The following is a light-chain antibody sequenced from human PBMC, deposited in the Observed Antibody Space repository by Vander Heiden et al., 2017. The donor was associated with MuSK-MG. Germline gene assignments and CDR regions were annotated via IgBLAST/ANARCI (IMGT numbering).Light chain of an antibody. Sequence: EIVLTQSPATMSLSPGERATLSCRASQSVSSYLAWYQQKPGQAPRLLIYDASSRATGIPARFSGSGSGTDFTLTISSLEPEDFAVYYCQYRSDWPLTFGGGTKVEIK. CDR2: DAS. CDR1: QSVSSY. V-gene: IGKV3-11*01. CDR3: QYRSDWPLT. J-gene: IGKJ4*01.